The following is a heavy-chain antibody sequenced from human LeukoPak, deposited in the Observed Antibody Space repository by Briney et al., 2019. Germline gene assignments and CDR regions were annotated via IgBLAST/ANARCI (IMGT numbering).Heavy chain of an antibody. CDR1: GYSISSGYY. CDR2: IYHSGST. V-gene: IGHV4-38-2*01. J-gene: IGHJ3*02. CDR3: ARPLLRYFDSDAFDI. D-gene: IGHD3-9*01. Sequence: PSETLSLTCAVSGYSISSGYYWGWIRQPPGKGLAWIGSIYHSGSTYYNPSLKSRVTISVDTSKNQFSLKLSSVTAADTAVYYCARPLLRYFDSDAFDIWGQGTMVTVSS.